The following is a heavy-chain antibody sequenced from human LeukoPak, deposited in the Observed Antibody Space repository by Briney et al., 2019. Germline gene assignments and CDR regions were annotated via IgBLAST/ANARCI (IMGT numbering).Heavy chain of an antibody. D-gene: IGHD3-22*01. CDR2: MYYSGST. Sequence: TLSLTCTVSGGSISSGDYYWSWIRQPPGKGLEWIAYMYYSGSTYYNPSLKSRVTMSADTSKNQLSLKLSTVTAADTAVYYCARPYYYDSRIDPWGQGILVTVSS. CDR3: ARPYYYDSRIDP. J-gene: IGHJ5*02. CDR1: GGSISSGDYY. V-gene: IGHV4-30-4*01.